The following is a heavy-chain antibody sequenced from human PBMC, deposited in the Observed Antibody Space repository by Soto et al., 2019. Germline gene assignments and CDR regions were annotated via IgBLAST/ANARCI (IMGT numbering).Heavy chain of an antibody. V-gene: IGHV4-61*01. CDR2: IYNRGST. Sequence: SETLSLTCIVSGDSVSSGTYYWSWIRQPPGKGLEWIGYIYNRGSTNYNPSLKSRVTISIDTSRNQFSLKVSSVTAADTAVYYCARGLDYVGFDYWGQGTLVTVSS. CDR1: GDSVSSGTYY. J-gene: IGHJ4*02. D-gene: IGHD4-17*01. CDR3: ARGLDYVGFDY.